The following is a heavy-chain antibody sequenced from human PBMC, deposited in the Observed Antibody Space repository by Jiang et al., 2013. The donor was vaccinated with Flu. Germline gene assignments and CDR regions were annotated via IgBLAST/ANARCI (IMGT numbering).Heavy chain of an antibody. V-gene: IGHV3-23*01. J-gene: IGHJ5*01. D-gene: IGHD5-12*01. Sequence: VQLLESGGALIQPGGSLRLSCAASGFIFNNYGMSWVRQAAGKGPEWVSTISGGGDATVYADSVKGRFAISRDNAKNTLSLQMNNLRVEDTAVYYCAKVGYNYHVLNNWFDSWGQGTLVTVSS. CDR2: ISGGGDAT. CDR3: AKVGYNYHVLNNWFDS. CDR1: GFIFNNYG.